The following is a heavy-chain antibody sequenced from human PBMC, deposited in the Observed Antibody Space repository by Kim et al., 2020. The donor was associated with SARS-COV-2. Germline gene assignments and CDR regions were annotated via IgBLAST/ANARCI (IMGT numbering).Heavy chain of an antibody. D-gene: IGHD3-16*01. CDR1: GGSFSGYY. CDR2: INHSGST. J-gene: IGHJ3*02. V-gene: IGHV4-34*01. Sequence: SETLSLTCAVYGGSFSGYYWSWIRQPPGKGLEWIGEINHSGSTNYNPSLKSRVTISVDTSKNQFSLKLSSVTAADTAVYYCARGIGGRSLFDIWGQGTMVTVSS. CDR3: ARGIGGRSLFDI.